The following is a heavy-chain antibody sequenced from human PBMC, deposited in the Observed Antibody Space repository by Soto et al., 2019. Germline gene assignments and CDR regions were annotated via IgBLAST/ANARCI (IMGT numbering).Heavy chain of an antibody. Sequence: QITLKESGPTLVKPTQTLTLTCTFSGFSLTTDRVGVGWIRQPPGEALEWLAVIYWDDSKTYRPSLESRLTTTNATSKNQVALTMTSRVSLDTATDYCAHAYGRRSLYWGQGTLVTVSS. CDR3: AHAYGRRSLY. V-gene: IGHV2-5*02. D-gene: IGHD3-10*02. CDR2: IYWDDSK. CDR1: GFSLTTDRVG. J-gene: IGHJ4*02.